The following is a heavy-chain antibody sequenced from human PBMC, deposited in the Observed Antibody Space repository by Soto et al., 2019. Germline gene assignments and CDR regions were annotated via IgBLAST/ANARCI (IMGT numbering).Heavy chain of an antibody. Sequence: EVQLLESGGGVVQPGGSLRLSCSVSGFTLSSNSMSWVRQAPGKGLEWVSTFTASGNTYYADSVKGRFTISRDTSRNTVVLQMTSLTAEDTAIYYCATLTAYWCQGTLVTVSS. CDR3: ATLTAY. CDR1: GFTLSSNS. V-gene: IGHV3-23*01. CDR2: FTASGNT. D-gene: IGHD2-21*02. J-gene: IGHJ4*02.